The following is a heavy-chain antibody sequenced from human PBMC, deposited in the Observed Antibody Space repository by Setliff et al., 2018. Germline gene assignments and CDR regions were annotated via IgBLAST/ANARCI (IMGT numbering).Heavy chain of an antibody. D-gene: IGHD7-27*01. CDR1: GYSFSTYD. Sequence: ASVKVSCKASGYSFSTYDINWVRQAAGQGLEWMGWMNPNTGYAGYARNFQGRVTMTRNTSISTAYMELSGLRSDDTAVYYCARGSRSQNWGGRYSWFDPWGQGTLVTVSS. CDR2: MNPNTGYA. V-gene: IGHV1-8*02. J-gene: IGHJ5*02. CDR3: ARGSRSQNWGGRYSWFDP.